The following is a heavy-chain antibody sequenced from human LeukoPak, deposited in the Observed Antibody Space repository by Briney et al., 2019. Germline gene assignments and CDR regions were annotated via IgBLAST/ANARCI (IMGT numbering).Heavy chain of an antibody. J-gene: IGHJ4*02. CDR1: GFTFSSYD. D-gene: IGHD3-10*01. V-gene: IGHV3-13*01. CDR3: ARSNGSGSYPLDY. Sequence: GGSLRLSCAASGFTFSSYDMHWVRQATGKGLEWVSAIGTAGDTYYPGSVKGRFTISRENAKNSLYLQMNSLRAGDTAVYYCARSNGSGSYPLDYWGQGTLVIVSS. CDR2: IGTAGDT.